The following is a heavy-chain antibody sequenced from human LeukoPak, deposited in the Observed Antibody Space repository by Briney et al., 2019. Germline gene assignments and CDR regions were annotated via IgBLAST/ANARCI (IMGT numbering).Heavy chain of an antibody. CDR3: ARGRWLRHSFDP. CDR2: MNPNSGNT. J-gene: IGHJ5*02. D-gene: IGHD5-12*01. CDR1: GYTFTSYD. Sequence: AAVKVSCKASGYTFTSYDINWVRQATGQGLEWMGWMNPNSGNTGYAQKFQGRVTMTRNTSISTAYMELRSLRSADTAVYYCARGRWLRHSFDPWGQGTLVTVSS. V-gene: IGHV1-8*01.